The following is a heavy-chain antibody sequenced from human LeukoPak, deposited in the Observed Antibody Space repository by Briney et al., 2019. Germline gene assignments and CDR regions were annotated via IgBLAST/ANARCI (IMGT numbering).Heavy chain of an antibody. CDR1: GIILSNTG. J-gene: IGHJ4*02. CDR3: AAGTGYSDFVY. Sequence: GGSLRLSCATSGIILSNTGMSWVRQAPGTGLEWVGRINSNSDGGTRHYAAPVKGRFFISADDSKTTVHLQMNSLKTEDSAVYYCAAGTGYSDFVYWGQGTLVTVSS. D-gene: IGHD1-26*01. CDR2: INSNSDGGTR. V-gene: IGHV3-15*01.